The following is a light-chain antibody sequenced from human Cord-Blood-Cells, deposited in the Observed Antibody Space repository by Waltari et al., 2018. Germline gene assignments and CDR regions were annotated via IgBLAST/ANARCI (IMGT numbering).Light chain of an antibody. CDR2: CAS. J-gene: IGKJ2*01. CDR3: QQYGSSPPYT. CDR1: QFVSSSY. V-gene: IGKV3-20*01. Sequence: EIVLTQSPGTLSLSPGERATLSCRASQFVSSSYLAWYQQKPGQAPSLLIYCASSRATGIPDRFSGIGSGTDFTLTISRLEPEDFAVYYCQQYGSSPPYTFGQGTKLEIK.